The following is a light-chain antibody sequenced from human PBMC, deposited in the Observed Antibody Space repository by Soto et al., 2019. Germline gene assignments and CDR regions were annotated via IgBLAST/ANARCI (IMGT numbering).Light chain of an antibody. CDR1: QSVSSNY. CDR2: GAS. Sequence: EIVLTQSPGTLSLSPGERATLSCRASQSVSSNYLAWYQRKPGQAPRLHIYGASSRATDIPNRFSGSGSGTDFPLTITSLEPGDFAVYFCQHYGGSPPTFGRGTKVEIK. CDR3: QHYGGSPPT. J-gene: IGKJ4*02. V-gene: IGKV3-20*01.